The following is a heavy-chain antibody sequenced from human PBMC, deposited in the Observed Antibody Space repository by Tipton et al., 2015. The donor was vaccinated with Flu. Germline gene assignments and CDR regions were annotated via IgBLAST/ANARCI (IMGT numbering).Heavy chain of an antibody. D-gene: IGHD5-12*01. CDR1: GFTFSSYS. V-gene: IGHV3-21*01. CDR2: ISSSSSYI. J-gene: IGHJ6*02. CDR3: ARDRYSGYDSKYYYGMDV. Sequence: SLRLSCEVSGFTFSSYSMNWVRQAPGKGLEWVSSISSSSSYIYDADSVKGRFTISRDNAKNSLYLQMDSLRAEDTAVYYCARDRYSGYDSKYYYGMDVWGQGTTVTVSS.